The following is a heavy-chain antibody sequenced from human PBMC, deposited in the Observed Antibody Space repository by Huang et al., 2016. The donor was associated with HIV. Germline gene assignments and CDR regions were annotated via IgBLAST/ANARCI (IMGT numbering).Heavy chain of an antibody. V-gene: IGHV4-34*01. CDR2: INHSGTT. J-gene: IGHJ4*02. D-gene: IGHD4-17*01. CDR1: GGSFSDYY. CDR3: ARTLWLYGDYGYFDY. Sequence: HVQLQQWGAGLLKPSETLSLTCAVNGGSFSDYYWTWIRQPPGKGLEWIGEINHSGTTNYNPALNSRVTMSIDTSRRQFSLKVRSVTAADTAVYYCARTLWLYGDYGYFDYWGQGTLVTVSS.